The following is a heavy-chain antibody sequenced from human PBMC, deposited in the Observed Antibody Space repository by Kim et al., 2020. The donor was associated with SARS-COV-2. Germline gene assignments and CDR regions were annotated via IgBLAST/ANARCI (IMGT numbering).Heavy chain of an antibody. CDR2: ISGSGGST. V-gene: IGHV3-23*01. J-gene: IGHJ4*02. CDR3: AKAIVKKRGVIIRDGGGYFDY. CDR1: GFTFSGYA. Sequence: GGSLRLSCAASGFTFSGYAMSWVRQAPGKGLEWVSAISGSGGSTYYADSVKGRFTISRDNSKNTLYLQMNSLRAEDTAVYYCAKAIVKKRGVIIRDGGGYFDYWGQGTLVTVSS. D-gene: IGHD3-10*01.